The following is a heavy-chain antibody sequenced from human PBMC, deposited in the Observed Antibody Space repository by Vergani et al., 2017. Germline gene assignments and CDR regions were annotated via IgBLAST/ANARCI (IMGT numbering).Heavy chain of an antibody. CDR2: INAGNGDT. Sequence: QVQLVQSGAEVQKPGASVKVSCKASGYTFSTYTIHWVRQAPGQRLEWMGWINAGNGDTKYSQKFQGRVTITRDTSASTAYMDLSSLRSEDTAVYYCARDPSDYWGQGTLVTVSS. CDR3: ARDPSDY. J-gene: IGHJ4*02. CDR1: GYTFSTYT. V-gene: IGHV1-3*01.